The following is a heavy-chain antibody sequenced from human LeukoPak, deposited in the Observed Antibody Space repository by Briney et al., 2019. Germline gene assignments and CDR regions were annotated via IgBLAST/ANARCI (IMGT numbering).Heavy chain of an antibody. CDR1: GFTFSNYW. Sequence: SGGSLRLSCAASGFTFSNYWMNWVRRAPGKGLEWVANIDQDGSEKYSVDSVKGRFTISRDNAKNSLYLQLNSLRDEDTAVYYCARGSSGWHFDYWGQGTLVTVSS. CDR3: ARGSSGWHFDY. D-gene: IGHD6-19*01. CDR2: IDQDGSEK. J-gene: IGHJ4*02. V-gene: IGHV3-7*04.